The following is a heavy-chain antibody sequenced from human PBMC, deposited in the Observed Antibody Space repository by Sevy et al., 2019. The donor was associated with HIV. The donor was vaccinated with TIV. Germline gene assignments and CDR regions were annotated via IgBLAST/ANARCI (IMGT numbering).Heavy chain of an antibody. V-gene: IGHV3-33*01. CDR1: GFTFSNYG. Sequence: GGSLRLSCAASGFTFSNYGMHWVRQAPGKGLEWVAVIWNDGSNKYYADSVKGRFTISRENSKNTLYLQMNGLRVEDTAVYFCARGGDFNDRSAKRDFDYWGQGPLVTVSS. CDR2: IWNDGSNK. D-gene: IGHD3-22*01. CDR3: ARGGDFNDRSAKRDFDY. J-gene: IGHJ4*02.